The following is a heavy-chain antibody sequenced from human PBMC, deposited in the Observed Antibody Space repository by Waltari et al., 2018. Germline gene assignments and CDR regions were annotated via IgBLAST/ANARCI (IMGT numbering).Heavy chain of an antibody. D-gene: IGHD3-10*01. Sequence: EVQLLQSGPEVKKPGTPVKISCTVSGDTFTDNYIHWVQQSPGKGLQWMGLLDPEDGQAVYAEKFQGRVTMTADTSIHTAYMELTSLTSEDTAFYYCAAALGGGISASRPFHFWGQGTMITVSS. CDR2: LDPEDGQA. V-gene: IGHV1-69-2*01. J-gene: IGHJ3*01. CDR1: GDTFTDNY. CDR3: AAALGGGISASRPFHF.